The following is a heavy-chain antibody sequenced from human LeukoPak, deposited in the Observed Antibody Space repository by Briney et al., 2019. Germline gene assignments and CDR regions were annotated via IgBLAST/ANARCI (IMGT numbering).Heavy chain of an antibody. CDR2: IYTSGNT. Sequence: SETLSLTCTVSGGSISSYFWSWIRQPAGKGLEWIGRIYTSGNTNYNPSLKSRVNMSVDTSKNQFSLRLTSVTAADTAVYYCAGSPKYTCGQDYWGQGTLVTVSS. J-gene: IGHJ4*02. D-gene: IGHD2-2*02. CDR1: GGSISSYF. CDR3: AGSPKYTCGQDY. V-gene: IGHV4-4*07.